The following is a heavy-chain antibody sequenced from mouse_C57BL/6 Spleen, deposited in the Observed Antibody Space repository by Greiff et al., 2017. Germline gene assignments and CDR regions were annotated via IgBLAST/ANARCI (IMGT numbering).Heavy chain of an antibody. Sequence: QVQLQQSGAELARPGASVKLSCKASGYTFTSYGISWVKQRTGQGLEWIGEIYPRSGNTYYNEKFKGKATLTADKSSSTAYMELRSLTSEDSAVYVCAGGRDGNYKFAYWGQGTLVTVSA. CDR3: AGGRDGNYKFAY. J-gene: IGHJ3*01. D-gene: IGHD2-1*01. V-gene: IGHV1-81*01. CDR2: IYPRSGNT. CDR1: GYTFTSYG.